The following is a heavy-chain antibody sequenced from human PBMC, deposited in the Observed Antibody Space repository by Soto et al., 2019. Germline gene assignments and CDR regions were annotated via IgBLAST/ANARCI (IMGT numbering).Heavy chain of an antibody. V-gene: IGHV1-18*04. D-gene: IGHD3-22*01. CDR2: ISAYNGNT. J-gene: IGHJ4*02. CDR1: GYTFTSYG. CDR3: AREVGESGYYDSSGWGIDY. Sequence: QVQLVQSGAEVKKPGASVKVSYKASGYTFTSYGISWVRQAPGQGLEWMGWISAYNGNTNYAQKLQGRVTMTTDTSTSTAYMELRSLRSDDTAVYYCAREVGESGYYDSSGWGIDYWGQGTLVTVSS.